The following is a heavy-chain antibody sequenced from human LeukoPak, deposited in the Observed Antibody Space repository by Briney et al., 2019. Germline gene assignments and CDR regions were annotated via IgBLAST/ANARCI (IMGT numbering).Heavy chain of an antibody. J-gene: IGHJ3*01. D-gene: IGHD1-26*01. Sequence: GTSVKVSCKTSGCTFTRSAVQWVRQARGQRLEWIGWIVVGRGSTNYAQRFQERVTITRDMSTGTAYMDLGSLRSEDTVVYYCAATSVGATIKDAFDVWGQGTMVTVSS. CDR1: GCTFTRSA. CDR3: AATSVGATIKDAFDV. V-gene: IGHV1-58*01. CDR2: IVVGRGST.